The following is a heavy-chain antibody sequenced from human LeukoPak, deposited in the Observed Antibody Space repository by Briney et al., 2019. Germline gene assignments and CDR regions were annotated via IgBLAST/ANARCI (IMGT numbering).Heavy chain of an antibody. Sequence: GGSLRPSCAASGFIFSNYGMHWVRQAPGTGLEWVAVIWYDAYNKYYADSVQGRFTISRDNSKNTLYLQMNSLRAEDTAVYYCARGQRAAAGFDSWGQGTLVTVSS. CDR3: ARGQRAAAGFDS. CDR2: IWYDAYNK. V-gene: IGHV3-33*01. J-gene: IGHJ4*02. CDR1: GFIFSNYG. D-gene: IGHD6-13*01.